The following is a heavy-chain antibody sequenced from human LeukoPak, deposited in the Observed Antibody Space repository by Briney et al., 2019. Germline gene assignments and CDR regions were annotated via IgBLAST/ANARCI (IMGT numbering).Heavy chain of an antibody. J-gene: IGHJ4*02. Sequence: GGSLRLSCAASGFTFSSYGMHWVRQAPGTGLEWVAVISYDGSNKYYADSVKGRFTISRDNSKNTLYLQMNSLRAEDTAVYYCAKDGPFYGSGSYPSSYFDYWGQGTLVTVSS. V-gene: IGHV3-30*18. D-gene: IGHD3-10*01. CDR3: AKDGPFYGSGSYPSSYFDY. CDR2: ISYDGSNK. CDR1: GFTFSSYG.